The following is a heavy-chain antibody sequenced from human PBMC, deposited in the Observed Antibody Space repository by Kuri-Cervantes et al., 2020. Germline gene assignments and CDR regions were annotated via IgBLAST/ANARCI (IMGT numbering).Heavy chain of an antibody. Sequence: SETLSLTCTVSGGSTSSYYWSWIRQPAGKGLEWIGRIYTSGSTNYNPSLKSRVTISVDKSKNQFSLKLSSVTAADTAVYYCARVASFNWFDPWGQGTLVTVSS. J-gene: IGHJ5*02. CDR3: ARVASFNWFDP. V-gene: IGHV4-4*07. D-gene: IGHD2-2*01. CDR2: IYTSGST. CDR1: GGSTSSYY.